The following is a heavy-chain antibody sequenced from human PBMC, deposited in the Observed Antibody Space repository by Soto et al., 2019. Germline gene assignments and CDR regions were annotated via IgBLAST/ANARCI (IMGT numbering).Heavy chain of an antibody. D-gene: IGHD2-21*02. J-gene: IGHJ4*02. Sequence: QVQLVQSGAEEKKPGASVKVSGKASGYTFTSYSMHWVRQAPGQRLEWMGWINAGNGNTKYSQKFQGRVTITRDTSASTAYMELSSLRSEDTAVYYCARAWVVVTAPDYWGQVTLVTVSS. V-gene: IGHV1-3*05. CDR1: GYTFTSYS. CDR2: INAGNGNT. CDR3: ARAWVVVTAPDY.